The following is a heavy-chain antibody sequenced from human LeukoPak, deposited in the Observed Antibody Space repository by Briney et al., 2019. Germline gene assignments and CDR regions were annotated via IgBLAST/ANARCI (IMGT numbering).Heavy chain of an antibody. CDR3: TTDDDYDILTSGYY. CDR2: IRSKAYGGTT. D-gene: IGHD3-9*01. J-gene: IGHJ4*02. Sequence: QPGRSLRLSCTASGFTFGDYAMSWVRQAPGKGLEWVGFIRSKAYGGTTEYAASVKGRFTISRDDSKSIAYLQMNSLKTEDTAVYYCTTDDDYDILTSGYYWGQGTLVTVSS. CDR1: GFTFGDYA. V-gene: IGHV3-49*04.